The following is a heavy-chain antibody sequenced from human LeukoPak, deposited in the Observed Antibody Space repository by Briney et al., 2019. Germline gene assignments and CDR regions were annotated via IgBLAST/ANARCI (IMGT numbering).Heavy chain of an antibody. Sequence: GGSLRLSCEASGFTFSTYWMSWVRQAPGKGLEWVANIKQDGSEKYYVDSVKGRLTISRDNAENSLYLQMNSLRAEDTAMYYCARDSAGNDYWGQGILVTVSS. CDR1: GFTFSTYW. D-gene: IGHD6-13*01. CDR2: IKQDGSEK. CDR3: ARDSAGNDY. J-gene: IGHJ4*02. V-gene: IGHV3-7*01.